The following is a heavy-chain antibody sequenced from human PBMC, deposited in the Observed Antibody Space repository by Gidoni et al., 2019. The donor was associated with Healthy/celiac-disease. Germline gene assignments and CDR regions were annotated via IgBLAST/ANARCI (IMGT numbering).Heavy chain of an antibody. CDR2: ISSSSSTI. CDR1: GFTFSSYS. CDR3: AKVTTVTDDY. D-gene: IGHD4-17*01. V-gene: IGHV3-48*02. Sequence: EVQLVESGGGLVQPGGSLRLSCAASGFTFSSYSMNWVRQAPGKGLELVSDISSSSSTIYYADSVKGRFTIARDNAKNSLYLQMNSLRDEDTAVYYCAKVTTVTDDYWGQGTLVTVSS. J-gene: IGHJ4*02.